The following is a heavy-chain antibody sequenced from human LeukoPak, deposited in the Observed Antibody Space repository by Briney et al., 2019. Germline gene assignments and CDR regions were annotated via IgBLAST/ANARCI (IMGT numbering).Heavy chain of an antibody. D-gene: IGHD2-2*01. J-gene: IGHJ4*02. V-gene: IGHV1-69*01. CDR2: IIPIFGTA. CDR1: GGSISSYH. CDR3: ARHQYPVVVVPAAALDY. Sequence: TCTVSGGSISSYHWSWVRQAPGQGLEWMGGIIPIFGTANYAQKFQGRVTITADESTSTAYMELSSLRSEDTAVYYCARHQYPVVVVPAAALDYWGQGTLVTVSS.